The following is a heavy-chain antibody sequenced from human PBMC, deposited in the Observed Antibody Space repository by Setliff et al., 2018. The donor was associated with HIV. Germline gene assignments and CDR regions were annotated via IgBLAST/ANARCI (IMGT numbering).Heavy chain of an antibody. V-gene: IGHV2-5*02. D-gene: IGHD2-2*01. CDR3: AHSLYCSSSNCSGLLFDY. Sequence: SGPTLVNPTQTLTLTCAFSGFSLTTSAVGVGWIRQPPGKALEWLALIYWDDDKRYRSSLKSRLIITKDTSKNQVVLTMTNMDPVDTATYYCAHSLYCSSSNCSGLLFDYWGQGTLVTVSS. CDR1: GFSLTTSAVG. J-gene: IGHJ4*02. CDR2: IYWDDDK.